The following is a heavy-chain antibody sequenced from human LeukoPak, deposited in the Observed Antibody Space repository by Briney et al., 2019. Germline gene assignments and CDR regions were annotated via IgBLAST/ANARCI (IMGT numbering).Heavy chain of an antibody. CDR1: GYTFTTCA. D-gene: IGHD2-15*01. J-gene: IGHJ2*01. Sequence: ASVTVSCKTSGYTFTTCAVHWVRQAPGQRLEWMGWIHADSGNTKYSQKFQGRVTITRDTSASTAYMELSSLRSEDTAVYYCARGASVGYCSGGSCPSAWYFDLWGRGTLVTVSS. V-gene: IGHV1-3*01. CDR2: IHADSGNT. CDR3: ARGASVGYCSGGSCPSAWYFDL.